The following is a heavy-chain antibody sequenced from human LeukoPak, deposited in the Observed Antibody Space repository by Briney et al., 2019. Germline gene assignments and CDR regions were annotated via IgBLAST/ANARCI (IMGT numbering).Heavy chain of an antibody. J-gene: IGHJ5*02. V-gene: IGHV1-2*02. CDR3: ARWMGYSNWFDP. D-gene: IGHD2-15*01. Sequence: ASVKVSCKAYGYAFTGYYVLWVRQAPGQGLEWMGWINPNSGGTHSAQKFQGRVTMTRDTSISTAYMELSRLTSDDTAVYYCARWMGYSNWFDPWGQGTLVTVSS. CDR1: GYAFTGYY. CDR2: INPNSGGT.